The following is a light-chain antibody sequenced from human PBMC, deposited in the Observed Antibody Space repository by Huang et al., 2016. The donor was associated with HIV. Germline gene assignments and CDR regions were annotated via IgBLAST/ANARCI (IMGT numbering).Light chain of an antibody. Sequence: EIVLTQSPATLSFFPGQRVSLSCRASQNINTHLAWYQQRPGQPPRLLIYDASSRVPGVAARFSGSGSGTDFTLTISSLESEDFATCYCQQRVNGLTFGGGTKV. CDR1: QNINTH. V-gene: IGKV3-11*01. CDR2: DAS. J-gene: IGKJ4*01. CDR3: QQRVNGLT.